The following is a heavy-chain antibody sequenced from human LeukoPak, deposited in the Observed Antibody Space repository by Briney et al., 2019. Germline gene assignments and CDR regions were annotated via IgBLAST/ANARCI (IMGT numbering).Heavy chain of an antibody. CDR1: GGSISSYY. CDR3: ARVVGNIVVVPAGFAFDI. Sequence: SETLSLTCTVSGGSISSYYWSWIRQPAGKGLEWIGRIYTSGSTNYNPSLKSRVTISVDTSKNQFSLKLSSVTAADTAVYYCARVVGNIVVVPAGFAFDIWGQGTMVTVSS. CDR2: IYTSGST. D-gene: IGHD2-2*01. V-gene: IGHV4-4*07. J-gene: IGHJ3*02.